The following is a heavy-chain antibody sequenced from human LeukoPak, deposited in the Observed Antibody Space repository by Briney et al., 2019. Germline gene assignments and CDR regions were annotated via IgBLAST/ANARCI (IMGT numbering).Heavy chain of an antibody. CDR3: ARLKARDAFDI. CDR1: GGSISSSSYY. Sequence: SSETLSLTCTVSGGSISSSSYYWGWIRQPPGKGLEWIGSIYYSGSTYYNPSLKSRVTISVDTSKNQFSLKLSSVTAADTAVYYCARLKARDAFDIWGQGTMVTVSS. V-gene: IGHV4-39*07. J-gene: IGHJ3*02. CDR2: IYYSGST.